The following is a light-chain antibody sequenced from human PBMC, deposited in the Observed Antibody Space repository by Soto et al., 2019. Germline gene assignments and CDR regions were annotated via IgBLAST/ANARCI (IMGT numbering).Light chain of an antibody. CDR3: ETWDSNTRV. J-gene: IGLJ3*02. CDR2: LEGSGSY. CDR1: SGHSSYI. V-gene: IGLV4-60*02. Sequence: QLVLTQSSSATASQGSSVKLTCTLSSGHSSYIIAWHQQQPRKAPRYLMKLEGSGSYNKGSGVPDRFSGSSSGADRYLTVSILQFDVEADYYCETWDSNTRVFGGGTKLTVL.